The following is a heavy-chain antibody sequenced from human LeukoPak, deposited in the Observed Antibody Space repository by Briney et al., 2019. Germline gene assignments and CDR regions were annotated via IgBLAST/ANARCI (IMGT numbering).Heavy chain of an antibody. D-gene: IGHD3-16*02. J-gene: IGHJ5*02. CDR1: GYSFSTYW. CDR3: VRRGPQFKSGMGYRYWFDP. V-gene: IGHV5-51*01. CDR2: IYPGDSDA. Sequence: GESLKISCKGSGYSFSTYWIAWVRQMPGKGLEYMGIIYPGDSDARYSPSFQGQVTFSVDESISTAYLQWGSLKASDTAMYYCVRRGPQFKSGMGYRYWFDPWGQGTLVTVSS.